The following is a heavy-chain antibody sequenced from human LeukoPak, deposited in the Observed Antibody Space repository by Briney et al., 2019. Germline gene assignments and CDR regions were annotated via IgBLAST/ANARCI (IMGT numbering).Heavy chain of an antibody. CDR3: ATNDYYDSSGYYYVP. D-gene: IGHD3-22*01. CDR2: FDPEDGET. CDR1: GYTLTEVS. Sequence: ASVNVSCKVSGYTLTEVSMHWVRQAPGKGLEWMGGFDPEDGETIYAQKFQGRVTMTEDTSTDTAYMELSRLRSEDTAVYYCATNDYYDSSGYYYVPWGQGTLVTVSS. J-gene: IGHJ5*02. V-gene: IGHV1-24*01.